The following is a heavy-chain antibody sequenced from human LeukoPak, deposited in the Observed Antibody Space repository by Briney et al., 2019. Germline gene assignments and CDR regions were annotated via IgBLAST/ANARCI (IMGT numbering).Heavy chain of an antibody. D-gene: IGHD2-15*01. J-gene: IGHJ5*02. CDR1: GFTFSSYW. CDR2: IRQDGNDI. CDR3: ARESIGSPFDP. Sequence: PGGSLRLSCAASGFTFSSYWMSWVRQAPGKGLEWVANIRQDGNDIKYVDSVKGRFTISRDNAKNSLYLQMNSLRAEDTAVYYCARESIGSPFDPWGQGTLVTVSS. V-gene: IGHV3-7*01.